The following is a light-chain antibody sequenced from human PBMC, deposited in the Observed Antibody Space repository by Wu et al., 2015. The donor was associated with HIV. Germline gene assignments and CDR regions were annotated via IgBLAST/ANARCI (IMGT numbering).Light chain of an antibody. J-gene: IGKJ1*01. Sequence: DIQMTQSPSTLSASVGDGVTITCRASQSISSWLAWYQQKPGKAPNLLIYKASSLESGVPSRFSGSGSGTEFTLTISSLQPDDFATYYCQQYDSYWWTFGQGTKVEIK. V-gene: IGKV1-5*03. CDR3: QQYDSYWWT. CDR2: KAS. CDR1: QSISSW.